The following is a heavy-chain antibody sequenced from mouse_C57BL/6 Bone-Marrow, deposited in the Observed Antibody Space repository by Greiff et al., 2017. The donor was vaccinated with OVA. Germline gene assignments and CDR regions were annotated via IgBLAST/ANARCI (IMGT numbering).Heavy chain of an antibody. CDR3: ARSRITAVEAPNAMDY. D-gene: IGHD1-1*01. Sequence: QVQLQQSGPELVKPGASVKISCKASGYTFTDYYINWVKQRPGQGLEWIGWIFPGSGSTYYNEKFNGKATLPVDKSSSTAYMLLSSLTSEDSAVYFCARSRITAVEAPNAMDYWGQGTSVTVSS. V-gene: IGHV1-75*01. J-gene: IGHJ4*01. CDR1: GYTFTDYY. CDR2: IFPGSGST.